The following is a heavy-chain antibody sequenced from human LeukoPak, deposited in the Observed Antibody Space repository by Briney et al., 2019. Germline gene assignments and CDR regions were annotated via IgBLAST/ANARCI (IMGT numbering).Heavy chain of an antibody. V-gene: IGHV4-30-4*01. CDR3: AREIPGAGHFDY. J-gene: IGHJ4*02. CDR2: IYYSGAT. CDR1: GGSISSGDYY. Sequence: QPSETLSLTCTVSGGSISSGDYYWSWIRQPPGKGLEWIGYIYYSGATYYNSSLWSRVTLSVDTSKNQFSLKLNSVTAADTAIYYCAREIPGAGHFDYWGQGALVTVSS. D-gene: IGHD6-13*01.